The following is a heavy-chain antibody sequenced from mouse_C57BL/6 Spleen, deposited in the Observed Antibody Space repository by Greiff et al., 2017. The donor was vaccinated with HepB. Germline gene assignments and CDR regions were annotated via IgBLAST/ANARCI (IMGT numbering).Heavy chain of an antibody. Sequence: EVNVVESGGGLVQPGGSLSLSCAASGFTFTDYYMSWVRQPPGKALEWLGFIRNKANGYTTEYSASVKGRFTISRDNSQSILYLQRNALRAEDSATYYCARDIRTGTFDYWGQGTTLTVSS. CDR2: IRNKANGYTT. V-gene: IGHV7-3*01. CDR3: ARDIRTGTFDY. D-gene: IGHD4-1*01. CDR1: GFTFTDYY. J-gene: IGHJ2*01.